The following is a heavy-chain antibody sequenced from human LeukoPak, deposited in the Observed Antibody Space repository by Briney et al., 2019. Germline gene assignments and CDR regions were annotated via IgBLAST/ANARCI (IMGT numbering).Heavy chain of an antibody. CDR2: ISGSGGST. Sequence: GGSLRLSCAASGFTSSSYWMSWVRQAPGKGLEWVSAISGSGGSTYYADSVKGRFTISRDNSKNTLYLQMNSLRAEDTAVYYCAKDSIVLMVYAISNYFDYWGQGTLVTVSS. D-gene: IGHD2-8*01. CDR1: GFTSSSYW. CDR3: AKDSIVLMVYAISNYFDY. V-gene: IGHV3-23*01. J-gene: IGHJ4*02.